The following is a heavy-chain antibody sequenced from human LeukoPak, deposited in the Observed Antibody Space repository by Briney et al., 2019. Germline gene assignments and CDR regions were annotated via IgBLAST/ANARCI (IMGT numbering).Heavy chain of an antibody. CDR3: ARGRDVDIVATPFLN. Sequence: SETLSLTCAVYGGSFSGYYWSWIHQPPGKGLEWIGEINHSGSTNYNPSLKSRVTISVDTSKNQFSLKLSSVTAADTAVYYCARGRDVDIVATPFLNWGQGTLVTVSS. J-gene: IGHJ4*02. V-gene: IGHV4-34*01. CDR2: INHSGST. CDR1: GGSFSGYY. D-gene: IGHD5-12*01.